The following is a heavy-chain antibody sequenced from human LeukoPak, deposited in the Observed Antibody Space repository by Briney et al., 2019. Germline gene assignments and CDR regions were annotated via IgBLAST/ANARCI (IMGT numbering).Heavy chain of an antibody. CDR1: GFTLSNAW. CDR3: TTDLTVVVIAYDAFDI. D-gene: IGHD2-21*01. J-gene: IGHJ3*02. V-gene: IGHV3-15*01. CDR2: IKSKTDGGTT. Sequence: GGSLRLSCAASGFTLSNAWMSWVRQAPGKGLEWVGRIKSKTDGGTTDYAAPVKGRFTISRDDSKNTLYLQMNSLKTEDTAVYYCTTDLTVVVIAYDAFDIWGQGTMVTVSS.